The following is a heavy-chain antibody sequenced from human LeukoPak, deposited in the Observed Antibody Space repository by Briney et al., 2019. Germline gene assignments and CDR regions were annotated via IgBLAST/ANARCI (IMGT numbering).Heavy chain of an antibody. CDR3: ARDHNWAFDF. J-gene: IGHJ4*02. D-gene: IGHD1-1*01. Sequence: GGSLRLSCAASGFTFSVYPMNWVRQAPGKGLEWLSNIRDSGAEMYYADSVKGRFTITRDNAKNSLCLQMDGLRVEDTAVYFCARDHNWAFDFWGQGTLVTVSS. CDR2: IRDSGAEM. CDR1: GFTFSVYP. V-gene: IGHV3-48*01.